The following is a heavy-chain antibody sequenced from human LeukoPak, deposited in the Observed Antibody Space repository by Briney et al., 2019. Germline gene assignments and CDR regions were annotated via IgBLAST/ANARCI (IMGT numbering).Heavy chain of an antibody. D-gene: IGHD2-15*01. J-gene: IGHJ4*02. V-gene: IGHV3-30*04. CDR3: ARWRSGSCSD. CDR2: LSYDGSDK. CDR1: GFTFSRYP. Sequence: PGGSLRLSCAASGFTFSRYPFHWVRQAPGKGLEWVAVLSYDGSDKHHADSVKGQFTISRDNSKNTLYLQMNSLRVEDTAVYYCARWRSGSCSDWGQGTLVTVSS.